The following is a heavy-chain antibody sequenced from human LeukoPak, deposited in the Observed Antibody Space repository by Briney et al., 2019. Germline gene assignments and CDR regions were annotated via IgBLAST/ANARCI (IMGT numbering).Heavy chain of an antibody. D-gene: IGHD3-3*02. V-gene: IGHV3-33*01. CDR3: ATDLTAFLHFASHFDAFDI. Sequence: DPGGSLRLSCAASGFTFSSYGMHWVRQAPGKGLEWVAVIWYDGSNKYYADSVKGRFTISRDNSKNTLYLQMNSLRAEDTAVYYCATDLTAFLHFASHFDAFDIWGQGKMVTVSS. CDR2: IWYDGSNK. CDR1: GFTFSSYG. J-gene: IGHJ3*02.